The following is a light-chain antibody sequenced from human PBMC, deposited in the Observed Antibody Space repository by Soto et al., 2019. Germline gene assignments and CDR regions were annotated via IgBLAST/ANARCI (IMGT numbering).Light chain of an antibody. CDR2: GAS. CDR1: ESISSSY. CDR3: QQYGSSPPWT. V-gene: IGKV3-20*01. J-gene: IGKJ1*01. Sequence: VFTQSACTLSLSPGERATLSCRATESISSSYLAWYQQKPGQAPRPLIYGASSRATGIPDRFSGSGSGTDFTLTISRLEPEDFAVYYCQQYGSSPPWTFGQGTKVDIK.